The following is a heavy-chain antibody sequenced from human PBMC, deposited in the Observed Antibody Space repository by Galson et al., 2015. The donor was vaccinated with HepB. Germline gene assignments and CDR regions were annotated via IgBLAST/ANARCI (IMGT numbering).Heavy chain of an antibody. CDR1: GDSVSSNSVT. J-gene: IGHJ3*02. D-gene: IGHD1-26*01. CDR2: TYHRSKWSH. V-gene: IGHV6-1*01. CDR3: ARISGSFTATDAFDI. Sequence: CAISGDSVSSNSVTWNWIRQSPSRGLEWLGRTYHRSKWSHDYAVSVKSRITINPDTSKNQFSLQLNSVTPEDTAVYYCARISGSFTATDAFDIWGQGTMVTVSS.